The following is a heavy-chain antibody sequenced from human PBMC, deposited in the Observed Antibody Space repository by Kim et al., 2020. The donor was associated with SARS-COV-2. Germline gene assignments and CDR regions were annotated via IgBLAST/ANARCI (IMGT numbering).Heavy chain of an antibody. Sequence: GGSLRLSCAASGFTFSSYGMHWVRQAPGKGLEWVAVISYDGSNKYYADSVKGRFTISRDNSKNTLYLQMNSLRAEDTAVYYCAKDFGGNYFNYGSGNPYYYYGMDVWGQGTTVTVSS. CDR3: AKDFGGNYFNYGSGNPYYYYGMDV. D-gene: IGHD3-10*01. V-gene: IGHV3-30*18. J-gene: IGHJ6*02. CDR1: GFTFSSYG. CDR2: ISYDGSNK.